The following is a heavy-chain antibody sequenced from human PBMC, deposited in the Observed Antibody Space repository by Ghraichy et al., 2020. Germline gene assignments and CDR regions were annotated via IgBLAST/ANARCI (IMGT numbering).Heavy chain of an antibody. CDR2: IKEDGSET. D-gene: IGHD1-1*01. CDR3: ARYGPTATLDI. J-gene: IGHJ3*02. V-gene: IGHV3-7*01. CDR1: GITFSNFW. Sequence: GGSLRLSCAASGITFSNFWMSWVRQAPGKGPEWVANIKEDGSETYYVDSVKGRFTISRDNAKNSLNLQMNSLRAEDTAVYYCARYGPTATLDIWGQGTMVTVS.